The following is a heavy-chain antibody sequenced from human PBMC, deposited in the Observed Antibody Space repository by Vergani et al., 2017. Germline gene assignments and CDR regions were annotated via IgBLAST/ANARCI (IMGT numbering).Heavy chain of an antibody. CDR3: ARDGCSSTSCYTTFGYYGMDV. CDR1: GFTVSSNY. Sequence: EVQLVESGGGLIQPGGSLRLSCAASGFTVSSNYMSWVRQAPGKGLEWVSVIYSGGSTYYADSVKGRFTISRDNSKNTLYLQVNSLRAEDTAVYYCARDGCSSTSCYTTFGYYGMDVWGQGTTVTVSS. CDR2: IYSGGST. V-gene: IGHV3-53*01. J-gene: IGHJ6*02. D-gene: IGHD2-2*02.